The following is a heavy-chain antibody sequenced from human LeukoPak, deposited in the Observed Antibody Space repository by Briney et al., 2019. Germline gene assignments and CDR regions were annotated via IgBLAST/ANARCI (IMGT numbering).Heavy chain of an antibody. V-gene: IGHV4-38-2*02. D-gene: IGHD1-26*01. CDR3: TREVRSAWASFDP. CDR1: GYSISSGYY. J-gene: IGHJ5*02. CDR2: IHYSARI. Sequence: SETLSLTCTVSGYSISSGYYWGWIRQPPGKGLEWIGSIHYSARIYYNPSLKSRLTISPDTSKNQFSLKLTSVTAADTAVHYCTREVRSAWASFDPWGQGTLVIVSS.